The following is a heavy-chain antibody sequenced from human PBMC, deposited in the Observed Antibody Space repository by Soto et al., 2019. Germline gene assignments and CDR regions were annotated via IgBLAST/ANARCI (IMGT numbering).Heavy chain of an antibody. J-gene: IGHJ4*01. Sequence: ASVKVSCKASGYTFTSYGISWVRQAPGQGLECMGWISAYNGNTNYAQKLQGRVTMTTDTSTSTAYMELRSLRSDDTAVYYRARVPLRWKVGAIIPRSDYWGQ. V-gene: IGHV1-18*01. CDR2: ISAYNGNT. CDR3: ARVPLRWKVGAIIPRSDY. D-gene: IGHD1-26*01. CDR1: GYTFTSYG.